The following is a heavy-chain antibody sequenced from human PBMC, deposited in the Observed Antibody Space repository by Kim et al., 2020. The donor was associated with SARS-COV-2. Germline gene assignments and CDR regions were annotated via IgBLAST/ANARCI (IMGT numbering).Heavy chain of an antibody. CDR2: MNPNSGNT. Sequence: ASVKVSCKASGYTFTSYDINWVRQATGQGLEWMGWMNPNSGNTGYAQKFQGRVTMTRNTSISTAYMELSSLRSEDTAVYYCARGRRMITFGGVIPYYWGQGTLVTVSS. CDR3: ARGRRMITFGGVIPYY. CDR1: GYTFTSYD. V-gene: IGHV1-8*01. D-gene: IGHD3-16*02. J-gene: IGHJ4*02.